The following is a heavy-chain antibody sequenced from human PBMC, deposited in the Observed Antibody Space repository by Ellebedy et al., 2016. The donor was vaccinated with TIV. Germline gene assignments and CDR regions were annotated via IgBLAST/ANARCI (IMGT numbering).Heavy chain of an antibody. CDR1: GFTFSSYD. Sequence: GESLKISXAASGFTFSSYDMHWVRQATGKGLEWVSDIGTAGDTYYAGSVKGRFTISRENAKNSLYLQMNSLRAGDTAVYYCARGRVIVGVTTGYYLDYWGQGTLVTVSS. CDR2: IGTAGDT. CDR3: ARGRVIVGVTTGYYLDY. J-gene: IGHJ4*02. V-gene: IGHV3-13*01. D-gene: IGHD1-26*01.